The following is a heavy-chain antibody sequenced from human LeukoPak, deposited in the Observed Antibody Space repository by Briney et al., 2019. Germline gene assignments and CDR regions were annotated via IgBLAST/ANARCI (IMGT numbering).Heavy chain of an antibody. CDR3: ARVLWSGYYSPYYFDY. J-gene: IGHJ4*02. CDR1: GYTFTSYG. V-gene: IGHV1-18*01. D-gene: IGHD3-3*01. Sequence: ASVKVSCKASGYTFTSYGISWVRQAPGQGLEWMGWISAYNGNTNYAQKLQGRVTMTTDTSTSTAYMELRSLRSDDTAVYYCARVLWSGYYSPYYFDYWGQGTLVTVSS. CDR2: ISAYNGNT.